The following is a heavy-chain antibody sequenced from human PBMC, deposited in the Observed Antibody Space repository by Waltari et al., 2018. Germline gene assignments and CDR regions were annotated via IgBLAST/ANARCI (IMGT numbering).Heavy chain of an antibody. D-gene: IGHD4-17*01. J-gene: IGHJ3*01. CDR1: RFVFSSHG. V-gene: IGHV3-30*02. Sequence: VQLLESGGGVVHPGGSLGHPGAAPRFVFSSHGVHWVGQIPGKGLEWVAFISFDGKKIFDADSVRGRFTISRDNSNNIVFLQMNSLRPEDSGVYYCAKDGDYSLTEYDAFDVWGQGTVVTVSP. CDR2: ISFDGKKI. CDR3: AKDGDYSLTEYDAFDV.